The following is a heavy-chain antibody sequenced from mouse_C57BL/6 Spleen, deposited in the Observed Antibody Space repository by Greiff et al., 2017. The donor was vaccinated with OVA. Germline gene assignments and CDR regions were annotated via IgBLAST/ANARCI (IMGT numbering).Heavy chain of an antibody. J-gene: IGHJ3*01. D-gene: IGHD1-1*01. V-gene: IGHV5-17*01. CDR3: ARRNYYDGFAY. CDR2: ISSGSSTI. Sequence: DVKLVESGGGLVKPGGSLKLSCAASGFTFSDYGMHWVRQAPEKGLEWVAYISSGSSTIYYADTVKGRFTISRDNAKNTLFLQMTSLRSEDTAMYYCARRNYYDGFAYWGQGTLVTVSA. CDR1: GFTFSDYG.